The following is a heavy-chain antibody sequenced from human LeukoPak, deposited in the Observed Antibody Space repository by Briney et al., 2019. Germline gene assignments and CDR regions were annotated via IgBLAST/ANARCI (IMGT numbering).Heavy chain of an antibody. J-gene: IGHJ4*02. V-gene: IGHV3-7*01. CDR2: VRHDGSAK. Sequence: GGSLRLSCAASGFAFSDFWMSWVRQAPGKGLEWVANVRHDGSAKYYVPSVRGRFTTSRDNAKNSLNLQMNRLAVEDTAVYYCAASHDSAGNVWGQGNLVTVSS. CDR3: AASHDSAGNV. CDR1: GFAFSDFW. D-gene: IGHD2-15*01.